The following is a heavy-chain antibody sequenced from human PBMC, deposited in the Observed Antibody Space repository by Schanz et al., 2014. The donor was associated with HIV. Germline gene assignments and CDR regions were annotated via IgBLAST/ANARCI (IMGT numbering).Heavy chain of an antibody. CDR1: GFTFDDYD. Sequence: EVQLVESGGGLVQPGRSLRLSCEASGFTFDDYDMHWVRQAPGKGLEWVSSISSSSSYIYYADSMKGRFTVSRDNAKNSLYLQMNSLRAEDTALYFCAKDRPAGIAAAAGMDVWGQGTTVTVSS. J-gene: IGHJ6*02. CDR3: AKDRPAGIAAAAGMDV. V-gene: IGHV3-9*01. D-gene: IGHD6-13*01. CDR2: ISSSSSYI.